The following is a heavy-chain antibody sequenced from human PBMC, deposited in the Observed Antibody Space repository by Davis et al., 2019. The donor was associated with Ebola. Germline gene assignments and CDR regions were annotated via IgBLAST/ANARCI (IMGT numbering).Heavy chain of an antibody. CDR3: ARGQQLGTYYYYGMDV. J-gene: IGHJ6*02. Sequence: AASVKVSCKASGYTFTSYYMHRVRQAPGQGLEWMGIINPSGGSTSYAQKFQGRVTMTRDTSTSTVYMELSSLRSEDTAVYYCARGQQLGTYYYYGMDVWGQGTTVTVSS. CDR2: INPSGGST. D-gene: IGHD6-13*01. V-gene: IGHV1-46*01. CDR1: GYTFTSYY.